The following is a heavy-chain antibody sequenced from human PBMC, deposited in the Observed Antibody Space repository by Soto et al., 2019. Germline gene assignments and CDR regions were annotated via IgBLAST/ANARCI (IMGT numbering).Heavy chain of an antibody. CDR1: VGTFSSYA. CDR3: AREGAATTHAFDI. Sequence: QVQLVKSGAEVKKPGSSVKVSCKASVGTFSSYAISWVLQAPGQGLEWMGGIIPIFGTANYAQKFQGRVTITENEDTRPAYMEPSSLLSEDTAVYYCAREGAATTHAFDIWGPGTMVTVSS. CDR2: IIPIFGTA. V-gene: IGHV1-69*12. D-gene: IGHD1-26*01. J-gene: IGHJ3*02.